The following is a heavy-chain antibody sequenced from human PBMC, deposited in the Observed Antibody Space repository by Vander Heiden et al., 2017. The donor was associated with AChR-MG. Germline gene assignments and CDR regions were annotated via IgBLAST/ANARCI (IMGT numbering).Heavy chain of an antibody. CDR1: GFTFSSYG. D-gene: IGHD6-19*01. CDR3: TRRGWLDYSDF. V-gene: IGHV3-33*01. J-gene: IGHJ4*02. CDR2: IWFDGSYK. Sequence: QVQLVESGGGVVQPGRSLRLSCEASGFTFSSYGMQWVRQPVGKGLEWVAVIWFDGSYKHYADSVKGRFAISRDNSKNTVYLQMDSLRADDTAVYYCTRRGWLDYSDFWGQGTLVTVSS.